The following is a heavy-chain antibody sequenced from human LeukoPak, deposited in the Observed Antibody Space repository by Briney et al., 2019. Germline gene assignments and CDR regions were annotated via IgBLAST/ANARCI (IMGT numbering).Heavy chain of an antibody. CDR1: GYTFTSYA. CDR3: ASSSMVRGVIITLS. J-gene: IGHJ4*02. V-gene: IGHV7-4-1*02. CDR2: INTNTGNP. D-gene: IGHD3-10*01. Sequence: ASVKVSCKASGYTFTSYAMNWVRQAPGQGLEWMGWINTNTGNPTYAQGFTGRFVFSLDTSVSTAYLQISSLKAEDTAVYYCASSSMVRGVIITLSRGQGTLVTVSS.